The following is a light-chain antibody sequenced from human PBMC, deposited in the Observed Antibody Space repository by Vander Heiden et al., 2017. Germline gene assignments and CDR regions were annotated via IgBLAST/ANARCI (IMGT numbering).Light chain of an antibody. CDR2: DNN. CDR3: ATWDTSLSAMI. CDR1: SSNIGNND. J-gene: IGLJ2*01. Sequence: QSVLTQPPSGAAAPGQMVTISCAGRSSNIGNNDVPWYQHLPGTSPKLLIYDNNKRPSGIPDRFSGSKSGTSATLGITGLQTGDEADYYCATWDTSLSAMIFGGGTKLTVL. V-gene: IGLV1-51*01.